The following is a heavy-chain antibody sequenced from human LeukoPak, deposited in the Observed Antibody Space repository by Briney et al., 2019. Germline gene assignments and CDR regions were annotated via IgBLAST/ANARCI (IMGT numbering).Heavy chain of an antibody. Sequence: SGGSLRLSCAASGFSFSSYWMTWVRQAPGRGLEWLANIRQDGSVKFYADSVKGRFTISRDNAKKSLYLQMNSLRPEDTAVYYCSRGGYYYDSGGYFRWGQGTLVTVSS. CDR3: SRGGYYYDSGGYFR. CDR2: IRQDGSVK. D-gene: IGHD3-22*01. CDR1: GFSFSSYW. J-gene: IGHJ4*02. V-gene: IGHV3-7*03.